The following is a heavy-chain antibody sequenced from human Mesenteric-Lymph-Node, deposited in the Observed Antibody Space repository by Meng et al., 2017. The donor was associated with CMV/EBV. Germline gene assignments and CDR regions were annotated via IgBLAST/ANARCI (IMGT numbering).Heavy chain of an antibody. CDR3: ARDRRRYSSSWDDAFDI. V-gene: IGHV1-69*06. J-gene: IGHJ3*02. Sequence: SVKVSCKASGGTFSSYAISWVRQAPGQGLEWMGGIIPIFGTANYAQKFQGRVTITADKSTSTAYMELSSLRSEDTAVYYCARDRRRYSSSWDDAFDIWGQGTMVTVSS. CDR1: GGTFSSYA. D-gene: IGHD6-13*01. CDR2: IIPIFGTA.